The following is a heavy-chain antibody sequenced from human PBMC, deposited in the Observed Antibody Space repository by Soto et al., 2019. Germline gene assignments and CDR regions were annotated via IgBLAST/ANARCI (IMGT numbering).Heavy chain of an antibody. CDR1: GDSISSVDPY. CDR2: IYHSGST. D-gene: IGHD2-15*01. V-gene: IGHV4-30-4*01. J-gene: IGHJ4*02. CDR3: ARRGSGHFDY. Sequence: PSETLSLTCTVSGDSISSVDPYWSWIRQPPGKGLEWMGYIYHSGSTHYNPSLNRRLTISIDTSKNQFSLKRSSVTAADTALYYCARRGSGHFDYWGQGTLVTVSS.